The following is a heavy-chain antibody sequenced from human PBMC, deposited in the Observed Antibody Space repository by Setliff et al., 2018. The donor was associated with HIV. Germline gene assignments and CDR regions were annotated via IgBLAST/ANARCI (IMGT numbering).Heavy chain of an antibody. D-gene: IGHD3-22*01. CDR1: GFTFSSYE. CDR2: ISSSGSIT. CDR3: ARDKFPRYDDRRPYYFDY. J-gene: IGHJ4*02. Sequence: GGSLRLSCAASGFTFSSYEMNWVRQAPGKGLEWVSYISSSGSITYYADSVKGRFTISRDNAKNSLYLQMNSLRDEDTAVYYCARDKFPRYDDRRPYYFDYWGQGTLVTVSS. V-gene: IGHV3-48*03.